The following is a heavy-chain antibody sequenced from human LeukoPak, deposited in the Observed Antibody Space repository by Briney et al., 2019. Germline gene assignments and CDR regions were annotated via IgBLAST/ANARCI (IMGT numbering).Heavy chain of an antibody. CDR3: ARGSPRIAARYFDY. Sequence: SETLSLTCTVSGGSISSTSYYWGWIRQPPGKGLEWIGSIYYSGTTYYNPSLKSRVTISVDTSKNQFSLKLSSMTAADTAVYYCARGSPRIAARYFDYWGQGTLVTVSS. D-gene: IGHD6-6*01. V-gene: IGHV4-39*07. CDR1: GGSISSTSYY. J-gene: IGHJ4*02. CDR2: IYYSGTT.